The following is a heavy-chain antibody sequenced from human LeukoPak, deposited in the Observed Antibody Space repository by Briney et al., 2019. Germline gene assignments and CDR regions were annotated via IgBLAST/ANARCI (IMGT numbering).Heavy chain of an antibody. CDR1: AFIFSGHW. Sequence: GGSLRLSCEGSAFIFSGHWMNWVRQTPGKGLEWVAVIWYDGSNKYYADSVKGRFTISRDNSKNTLYLQMNSLRAEDTAVYYCARDHAHWGQGTLVTVSS. CDR3: ARDHAH. D-gene: IGHD2-2*01. CDR2: IWYDGSNK. V-gene: IGHV3-33*08. J-gene: IGHJ4*02.